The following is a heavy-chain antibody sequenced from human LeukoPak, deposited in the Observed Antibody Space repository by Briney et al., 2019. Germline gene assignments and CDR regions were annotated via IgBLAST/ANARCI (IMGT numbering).Heavy chain of an antibody. D-gene: IGHD3-10*01. V-gene: IGHV3-23*01. J-gene: IGHJ5*02. CDR1: GFTFSDYY. CDR3: AKVVTNYYGSGSPNWFDP. Sequence: GGSLRLSCAASGFTFSDYYMNWVRQAPGKGLEWVSAISGSGGSTYYADSVKGRFTISRDNSKNTLYLQMNSLRAEDTAVYYCAKVVTNYYGSGSPNWFDPWGQGTLVTVSS. CDR2: ISGSGGST.